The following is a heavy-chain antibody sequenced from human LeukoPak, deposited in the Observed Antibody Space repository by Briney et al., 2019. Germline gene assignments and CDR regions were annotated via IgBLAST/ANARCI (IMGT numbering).Heavy chain of an antibody. D-gene: IGHD3-10*01. CDR1: GFPFSSYA. Sequence: GGSLRLSCSASGFPFSSYAMHWVRQAPGKGLEYVSAISDSGGSTYYADSVKGRFTISRDNAKNSLYLQMNSLRAEDTAVYYCARDALVRGVYFDYWGQGSLVTVSS. CDR3: ARDALVRGVYFDY. CDR2: ISDSGGST. V-gene: IGHV3-64*04. J-gene: IGHJ4*02.